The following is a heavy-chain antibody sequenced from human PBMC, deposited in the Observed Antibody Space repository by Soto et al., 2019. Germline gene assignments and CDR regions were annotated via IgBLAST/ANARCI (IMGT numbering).Heavy chain of an antibody. D-gene: IGHD1-26*01. V-gene: IGHV1-69*01. J-gene: IGHJ4*02. CDR3: AKVRYDPLNTYSESYYPYYFEY. CDR2: IIPIFGTA. CDR1: GGAFSSYA. Sequence: QVQLVQSGAEVKKPGSSVKVSRTACGGAFSSYAISWLRKAPGQGLEWMGGIIPIFGTANYAQKFQGRVTITADESTSTAYMELSSLRSEDTAVYYCAKVRYDPLNTYSESYYPYYFEYWGQGTLVTVSS.